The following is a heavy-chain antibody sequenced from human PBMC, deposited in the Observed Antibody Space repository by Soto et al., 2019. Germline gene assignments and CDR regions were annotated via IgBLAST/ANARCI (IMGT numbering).Heavy chain of an antibody. J-gene: IGHJ4*02. CDR1: GGTFSSYA. CDR3: AREGGYGSGSYRDFDY. Sequence: QVQLVQSGAEVKKPGSSVKVSCKASGGTFSSYAISWVRQAPGQGLEWMGGIIPIFGTANYAQKFQGRVTLTADESTSTAYMELSSLRSEDTAVYYCAREGGYGSGSYRDFDYWGQGTLVTVSS. CDR2: IIPIFGTA. V-gene: IGHV1-69*12. D-gene: IGHD3-10*01.